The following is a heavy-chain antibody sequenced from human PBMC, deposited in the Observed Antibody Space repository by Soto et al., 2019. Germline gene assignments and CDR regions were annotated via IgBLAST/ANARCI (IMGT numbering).Heavy chain of an antibody. V-gene: IGHV1-24*01. CDR3: ATWPGYCTNGVCYKRYYFDY. Sequence: VKVSRKVSGYTLTELSMHWVRQAPGKGLEWMGGFDPEDGETIYAQKFQGRVTMTEDTSTDTAYMELSSLRSEDTAVYYCATWPGYCTNGVCYKRYYFDYWGQGTLGTVSS. CDR1: GYTLTELS. CDR2: FDPEDGET. J-gene: IGHJ4*02. D-gene: IGHD2-8*01.